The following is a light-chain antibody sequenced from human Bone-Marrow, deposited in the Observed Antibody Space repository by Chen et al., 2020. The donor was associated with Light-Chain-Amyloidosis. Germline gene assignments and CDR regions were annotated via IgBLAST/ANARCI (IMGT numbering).Light chain of an antibody. CDR1: SSNVGGLNL. Sequence: QSALTQPASVSGSPGQSITISCTGTSSNVGGLNLVSWYQQHPGKAPKLIFYEVTKRPSVVSNRFAAFKSGNTASLTISGLQTEDEADYYCGSYAGDSTLLFGGGTKLTVL. V-gene: IGLV2-23*02. CDR3: GSYAGDSTLL. CDR2: EVT. J-gene: IGLJ2*01.